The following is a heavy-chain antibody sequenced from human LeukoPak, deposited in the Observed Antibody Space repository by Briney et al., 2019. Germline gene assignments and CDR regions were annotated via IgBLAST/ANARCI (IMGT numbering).Heavy chain of an antibody. CDR2: IDKDGSSI. V-gene: IGHV3-74*01. CDR3: TGGADY. CDR1: GFSFSSYW. J-gene: IGHJ4*02. Sequence: GGSLRLSCAASGFSFSSYWMHWVCQAPGKGLVWVSRIDKDGSSIRYADSVKGRFTISRDNAKNTLYLQMNSLTAEDTAVYYCTGGADYWGQGTQVTVSS.